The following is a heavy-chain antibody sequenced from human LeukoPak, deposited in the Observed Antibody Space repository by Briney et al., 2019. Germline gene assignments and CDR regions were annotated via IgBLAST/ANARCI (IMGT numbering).Heavy chain of an antibody. V-gene: IGHV3-48*01. D-gene: IGHD6-13*01. CDR3: ARGSIAAAGLYYYGMDV. J-gene: IGHJ6*02. Sequence: GGSLRLSCAASGFTFSSYSMNWVRQAPGKGLEWVSCISSSSSTIYYADSVKGRFTISRDNAKNSLYLQMNSLRAEDTAVYYCARGSIAAAGLYYYGMDVWGQGTTVTVSS. CDR1: GFTFSSYS. CDR2: ISSSSSTI.